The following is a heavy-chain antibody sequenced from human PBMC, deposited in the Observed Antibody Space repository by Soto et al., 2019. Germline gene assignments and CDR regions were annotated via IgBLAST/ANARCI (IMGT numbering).Heavy chain of an antibody. CDR1: GFTFSSYS. Sequence: LRLSCAASGFTFSSYSMNWVRQAPGKGLEWVSYISSSSSTIYYADSVKGRFTISRDNAKNSLYLQMNSLRDEDTAVYYCARGPLYCSGGSCYSHFDYWGQGTLVTVSS. J-gene: IGHJ4*02. V-gene: IGHV3-48*02. CDR3: ARGPLYCSGGSCYSHFDY. D-gene: IGHD2-15*01. CDR2: ISSSSSTI.